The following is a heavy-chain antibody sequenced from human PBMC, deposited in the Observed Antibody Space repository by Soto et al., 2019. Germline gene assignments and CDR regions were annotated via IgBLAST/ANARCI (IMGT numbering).Heavy chain of an antibody. J-gene: IGHJ6*02. CDR3: TTFSIWSFYYYYGMDV. CDR1: GFTFSNAW. V-gene: IGHV3-15*07. Sequence: EVQLVESGGGLVKPGGSLRLSCAASGFTFSNAWMNWVRQAPGKGLEWVGRIKSKTDGGTTDYAAPVKGRFTISRDDSKNTLYLQMNSLKTEDTALYYGTTFSIWSFYYYYGMDVWGQGTTVTVSS. D-gene: IGHD6-13*01. CDR2: IKSKTDGGTT.